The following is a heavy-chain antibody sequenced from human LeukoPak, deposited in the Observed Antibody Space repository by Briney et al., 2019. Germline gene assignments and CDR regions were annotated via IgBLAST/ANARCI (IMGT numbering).Heavy chain of an antibody. Sequence: TSETLSLTCTVSGGSVSSGSYYWSWIGQRTGKGLEWIGYIYYSGSTNYNPSLKSRVTISVDTSKNQFSLKLSSVTAADTAVYYCARESGDCALDYWGQGTLVTVSS. D-gene: IGHD2-21*02. CDR2: IYYSGST. CDR3: ARESGDCALDY. V-gene: IGHV4-61*01. CDR1: GGSVSSGSYY. J-gene: IGHJ4*02.